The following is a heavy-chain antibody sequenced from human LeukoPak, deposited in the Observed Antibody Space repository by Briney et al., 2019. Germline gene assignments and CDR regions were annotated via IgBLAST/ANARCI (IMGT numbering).Heavy chain of an antibody. CDR2: IFSSDIT. V-gene: IGHV4-4*09. D-gene: IGHD1-26*01. J-gene: IGHJ5*02. Sequence: SETLSLTCTVSGGSISSYYWSWLRQPPGKGLEWVGYIFSSDITNYNPSFRSRVTISVDTSKNQFSLKLRSVTAADTAVYFCARSDGIVGEEAWFDPWGQGTLVTVSS. CDR3: ARSDGIVGEEAWFDP. CDR1: GGSISSYY.